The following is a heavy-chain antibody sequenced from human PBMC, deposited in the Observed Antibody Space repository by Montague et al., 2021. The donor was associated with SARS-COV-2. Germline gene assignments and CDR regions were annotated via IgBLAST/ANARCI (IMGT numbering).Heavy chain of an antibody. CDR3: AREGRGEQWLVRAFDI. Sequence: SLRLSGAASGFTVSRYEMNWVRQAPGKGLEWVSNMSSSGSTTYYSDSVXGRFTISRDNAKNSLYLQMNSLRAEDTAVYYCAREGRGEQWLVRAFDIWGQGTMVTVSS. CDR2: MSSSGSTT. J-gene: IGHJ3*02. CDR1: GFTVSRYE. V-gene: IGHV3-48*03. D-gene: IGHD6-19*01.